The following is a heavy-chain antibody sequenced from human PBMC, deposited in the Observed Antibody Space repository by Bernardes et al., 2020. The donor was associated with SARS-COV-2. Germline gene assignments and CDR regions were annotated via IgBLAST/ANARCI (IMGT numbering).Heavy chain of an antibody. CDR3: ARDGGFRPSHTWAAIEDSFDI. V-gene: IGHV3-48*03. CDR2: ISTSGTTI. D-gene: IGHD5-12*01. Sequence: GGSLRLSCAASGFIFSNYEMNWVRQAPGKGLEWISYISTSGTTIYYADSVRGRFTISRDNAGNSLSLQMNSLRADDTALYYCARDGGFRPSHTWAAIEDSFDIWGQGTMVSVSS. CDR1: GFIFSNYE. J-gene: IGHJ3*02.